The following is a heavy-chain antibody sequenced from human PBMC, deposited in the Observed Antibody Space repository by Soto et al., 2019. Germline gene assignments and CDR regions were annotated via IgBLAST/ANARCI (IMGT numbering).Heavy chain of an antibody. CDR3: AGGIVVVALGY. D-gene: IGHD3-22*01. Sequence: PSETLSLTCTVSGASISNYYWSWIRQPPGKGLEWIGHISYSGNTDYNRSLKSRLTISIDTSKSQFSLKLTSMTAADTAMYYCAGGIVVVALGYWGQGALVTVSS. CDR2: ISYSGNT. V-gene: IGHV4-59*01. CDR1: GASISNYY. J-gene: IGHJ4*02.